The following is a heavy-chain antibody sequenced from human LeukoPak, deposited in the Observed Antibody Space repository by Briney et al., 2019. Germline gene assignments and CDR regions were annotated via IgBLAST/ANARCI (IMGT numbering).Heavy chain of an antibody. J-gene: IGHJ5*02. Sequence: GGSLRLSCAASGFTFRTYSMNWVRQAPGKGLEWVSYISSSSTIYYADSVKGRFTISRDNAKNSLYLQMNSLRAEDTAVYYCAREAEDYDILTGYSPWGQGTLVTVSS. CDR2: ISSSSTI. CDR3: AREAEDYDILTGYSP. V-gene: IGHV3-48*04. D-gene: IGHD3-9*01. CDR1: GFTFRTYS.